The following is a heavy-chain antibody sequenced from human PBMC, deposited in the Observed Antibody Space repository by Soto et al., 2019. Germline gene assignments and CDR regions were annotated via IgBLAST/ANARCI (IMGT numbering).Heavy chain of an antibody. Sequence: EVQLVESGGGLVQPGGSLRLSCAASGFTFSSYSMNWVRQAPGKGLEWVSYISSSSSTIYYSDSVKGRFTISRDNAKNSLYLQMNILRDEDTAVYYCARGTRRSRFYYYYYGMDVWGQGPTVTVSS. V-gene: IGHV3-48*02. CDR3: ARGTRRSRFYYYYYGMDV. CDR2: ISSSSSTI. CDR1: GFTFSSYS. J-gene: IGHJ6*02.